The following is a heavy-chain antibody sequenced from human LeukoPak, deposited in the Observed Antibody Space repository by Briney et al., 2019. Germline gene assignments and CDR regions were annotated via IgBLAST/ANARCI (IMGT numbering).Heavy chain of an antibody. J-gene: IGHJ3*02. CDR3: ASRLRTALDI. D-gene: IGHD2-21*01. V-gene: IGHV5-51*01. Sequence: GESLKISCKGSGYNLTSYWIVWVRQMPGKGLEWMGIIYLGDSYTRYSPSIQGQVTISADKSIRTAYLQWSSLKASDSAMYYCASRLRTALDIWGQGTMVTVSS. CDR1: GYNLTSYW. CDR2: IYLGDSYT.